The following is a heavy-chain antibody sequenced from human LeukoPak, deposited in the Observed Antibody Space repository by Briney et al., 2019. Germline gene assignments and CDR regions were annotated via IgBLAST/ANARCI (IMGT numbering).Heavy chain of an antibody. J-gene: IGHJ4*02. CDR2: INAGNGNT. V-gene: IGHV1-3*01. CDR1: GYTFTSYA. Sequence: ASVKVSCKASGYTFTSYAMHWVRQAPGQGLEWMGWINAGNGNTKYSQKFQGRVTITRDTSASTAYMELSSLRSEDTAVYYCARGSSGWYWDYFDYWGREPWSPSPQ. CDR3: ARGSSGWYWDYFDY. D-gene: IGHD6-19*01.